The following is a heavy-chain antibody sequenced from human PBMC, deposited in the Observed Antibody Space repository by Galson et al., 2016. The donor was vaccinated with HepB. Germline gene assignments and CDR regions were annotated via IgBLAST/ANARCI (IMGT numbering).Heavy chain of an antibody. CDR1: GDSVSSNSAA. J-gene: IGHJ5*01. Sequence: CAISGDSVSSNSAAWNWIRQSPSRGLEWLGRTAYRSTWYNDYAVSVKSRITINPDTSKNQFSLHLNSVTPEDTAVYFCARDSKVVNLFDSWGQGTLVTVSS. CDR3: ARDSKVVNLFDS. V-gene: IGHV6-1*01. CDR2: TAYRSTWYN. D-gene: IGHD2-21*01.